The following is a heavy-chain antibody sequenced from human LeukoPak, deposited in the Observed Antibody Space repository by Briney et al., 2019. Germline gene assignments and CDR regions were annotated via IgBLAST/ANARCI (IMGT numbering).Heavy chain of an antibody. Sequence: QPGGSLRLSCAASGFSFSTSPMSWVRQPPGKGLEWVSAMNNGPGATFYRDCVRGRFTISRDDSKSTLYLQMNSLRAEDTGTYYCAKTHYDLLDVWGQGTTVTVSS. V-gene: IGHV3-23*01. CDR1: GFSFSTSP. J-gene: IGHJ6*02. CDR2: MNNGPGAT. CDR3: AKTHYDLLDV. D-gene: IGHD5-12*01.